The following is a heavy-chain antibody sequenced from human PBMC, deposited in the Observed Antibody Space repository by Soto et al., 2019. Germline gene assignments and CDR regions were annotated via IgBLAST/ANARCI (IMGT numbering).Heavy chain of an antibody. J-gene: IGHJ6*02. CDR2: IWYDGSNK. CDR1: GFTFSSYG. CDR3: ARDYRGMDV. Sequence: QVQLVESGGGVVQPGRSLRLSCAASGFTFSSYGMHWVRQAPGKGLEWVAVIWYDGSNKYYADSVKGRVTISRDNSKNTLYLQMSSLRAEDTAVYYCARDYRGMDVWGQGTTVTVSS. V-gene: IGHV3-33*01.